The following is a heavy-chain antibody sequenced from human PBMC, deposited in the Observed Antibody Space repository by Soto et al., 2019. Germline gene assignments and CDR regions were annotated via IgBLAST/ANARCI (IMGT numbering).Heavy chain of an antibody. Sequence: EVQLVESGGGLVQPGGSLRLSCVASRFTFSSYSMNWVRQAPGKGLEWVSYISSSSRTINYADSVKGRFTISRDNAKNSLYLQMNSLRDEDTAVYHCARDRVVLVPAGYYWGQGTLVTVSS. J-gene: IGHJ4*02. D-gene: IGHD2-2*01. V-gene: IGHV3-48*02. CDR1: RFTFSSYS. CDR2: ISSSSRTI. CDR3: ARDRVVLVPAGYY.